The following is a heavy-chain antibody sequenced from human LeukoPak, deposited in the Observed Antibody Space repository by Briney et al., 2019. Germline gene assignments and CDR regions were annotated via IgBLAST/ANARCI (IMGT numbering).Heavy chain of an antibody. CDR2: LNTNTGNP. CDR3: AREAGLVRRYDAFEI. Sequence: ASVKVPARVSGSSFTTNPFNWVGQPPGQGPGWGGWLNTNTGNPTYAQGFTGRFVFYLDTSVSAAYLQINSLQAEDTAVYYCAREAGLVRRYDAFEIWGQGTMVSVSS. CDR1: GSSFTTNP. D-gene: IGHD3-10*01. J-gene: IGHJ3*02. V-gene: IGHV7-4-1*02.